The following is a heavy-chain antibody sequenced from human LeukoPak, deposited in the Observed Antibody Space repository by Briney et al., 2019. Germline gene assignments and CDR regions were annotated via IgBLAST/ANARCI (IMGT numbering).Heavy chain of an antibody. Sequence: TGGSLRLSCAASGFTVSNYCMSWVRQAPGKGLEWVSVIYSGGSTYYADSVKGRFTISRDNAKNTLYLQMNSLRAEDTAVYYCARTFIGGSYSFDYWGQGTLVTVSS. D-gene: IGHD1-26*01. CDR3: ARTFIGGSYSFDY. CDR1: GFTVSNYC. J-gene: IGHJ4*02. V-gene: IGHV3-53*01. CDR2: IYSGGST.